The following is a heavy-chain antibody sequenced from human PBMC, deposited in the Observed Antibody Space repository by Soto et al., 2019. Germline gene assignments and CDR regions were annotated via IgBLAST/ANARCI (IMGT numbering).Heavy chain of an antibody. CDR3: AVSSAAGSLYYYYYMDV. D-gene: IGHD6-13*01. CDR1: GYTFTSYG. V-gene: IGHV1-8*02. Sequence: ASVKVSCKASGYTFTSYGISWVRQAPGQGLEWMGWINAYSGNTGYAQKFQGRVTMTRNTSISTAYMELSSLRSEDTAVYYCAVSSAAGSLYYYYYMDVWGKGTTVTVSS. J-gene: IGHJ6*03. CDR2: INAYSGNT.